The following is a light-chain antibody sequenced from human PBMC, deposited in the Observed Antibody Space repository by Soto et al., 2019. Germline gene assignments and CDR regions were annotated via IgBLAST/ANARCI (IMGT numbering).Light chain of an antibody. CDR3: QQYDASPLT. Sequence: DIQMTQSPTTLSASVGDRAIITCRASQTVRNWLAGFQQKPGEAPKLLIYKASRLESGVSSRFSGSGYGTDFTLTITNLVPGDSATYFCQQYDASPLTFGQGTKLEIK. CDR1: QTVRNW. J-gene: IGKJ2*01. CDR2: KAS. V-gene: IGKV1-5*03.